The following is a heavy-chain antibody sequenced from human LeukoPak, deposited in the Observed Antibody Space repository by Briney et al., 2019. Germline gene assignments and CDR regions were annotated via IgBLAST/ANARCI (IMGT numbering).Heavy chain of an antibody. V-gene: IGHV3-74*01. J-gene: IGHJ3*02. CDR2: IYSDGSST. D-gene: IGHD2-15*01. CDR3: ARGEYCSGGSCYSAAFDI. Sequence: GGSLRLSCAASGFTFSSYWMHWVRQTPGKGLVWVSRIYSDGSSTNYADSVKGRFTISRDNAKNTLYLQMNSLRAEDTAVYYCARGEYCSGGSCYSAAFDIWGQGTMVTVSS. CDR1: GFTFSSYW.